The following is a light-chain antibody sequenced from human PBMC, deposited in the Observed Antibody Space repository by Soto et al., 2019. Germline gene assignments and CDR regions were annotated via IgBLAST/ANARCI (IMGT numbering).Light chain of an antibody. V-gene: IGKV1-5*01. J-gene: IGKJ5*01. CDR1: QRMLSW. CDR2: TAS. Sequence: ERVTITGRASQRMLSWVPWYQLKPGKAPKRLIYTASSLQSGCPSRISGSGAGTEFTLTITSLRPDDLAPEDCLQYKSYPFPFGQGTGLEI. CDR3: LQYKSYPFP.